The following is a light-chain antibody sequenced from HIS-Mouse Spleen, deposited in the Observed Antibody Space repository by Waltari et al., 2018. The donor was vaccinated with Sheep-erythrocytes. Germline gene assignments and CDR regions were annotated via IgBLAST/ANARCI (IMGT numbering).Light chain of an antibody. CDR1: SSDVGSYNL. Sequence: QSALTQPRSVSGSPGQSITISCTGTSSDVGSYNLVSWYKQHPGKAPKLVIYEGSKRPSGVSNRFSGSKSGNTASLTISGLQAEDEADYYCCSYAGSSTWVFGGGTKLTVL. J-gene: IGLJ3*02. V-gene: IGLV2-23*01. CDR3: CSYAGSSTWV. CDR2: EGS.